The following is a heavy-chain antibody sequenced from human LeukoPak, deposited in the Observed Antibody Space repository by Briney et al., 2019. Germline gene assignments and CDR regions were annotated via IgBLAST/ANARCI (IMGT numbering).Heavy chain of an antibody. Sequence: GASVKVSCKASGYTFTSYYMHWVRQAPGQGLEWMGIINPSGGSTSYAQKFQGRVTMTRDMSTSTAYMELSSLRSEDTAVYYCARGAGDYDFWSGLVAFDIWGQGTMVTVSS. J-gene: IGHJ3*02. V-gene: IGHV1-46*01. D-gene: IGHD3-3*01. CDR1: GYTFTSYY. CDR3: ARGAGDYDFWSGLVAFDI. CDR2: INPSGGST.